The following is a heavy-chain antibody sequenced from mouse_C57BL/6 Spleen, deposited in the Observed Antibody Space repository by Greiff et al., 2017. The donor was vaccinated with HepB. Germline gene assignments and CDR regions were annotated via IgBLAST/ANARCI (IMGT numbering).Heavy chain of an antibody. Sequence: VQLQQSGPELVKPGASVKISCKASGYAFSSSWMNWVKQRPGKGLEWIGRIYPGDGDTNYNGKFKGKATLTADKSSSTAYMRLSSLTSEDSAVYFCARNHYYGSSPFADWGQGTLVTVSA. CDR3: ARNHYYGSSPFAD. V-gene: IGHV1-82*01. D-gene: IGHD1-1*01. J-gene: IGHJ3*01. CDR1: GYAFSSSW. CDR2: IYPGDGDT.